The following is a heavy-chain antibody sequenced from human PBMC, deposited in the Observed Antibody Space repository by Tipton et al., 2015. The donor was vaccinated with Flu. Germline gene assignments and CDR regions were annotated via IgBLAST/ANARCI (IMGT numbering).Heavy chain of an antibody. Sequence: SLRLSCAASGFTLSAYTFHWVRQAPGKGLEYVSVFTNVGKAYYIDSVKGRFTLSRDNSKNTLYLQMVSLRPEDTAVYYCAREGLLKGFDSWGQGTLVTVSS. J-gene: IGHJ5*01. D-gene: IGHD2/OR15-2a*01. CDR1: GFTLSAYT. CDR3: AREGLLKGFDS. V-gene: IGHV3-64*02. CDR2: FTNVGKA.